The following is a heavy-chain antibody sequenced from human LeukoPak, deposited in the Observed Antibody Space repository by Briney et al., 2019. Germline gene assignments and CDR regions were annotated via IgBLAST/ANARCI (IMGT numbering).Heavy chain of an antibody. CDR1: GGSISSYY. CDR2: IYYSGST. J-gene: IGHJ3*02. Sequence: SETLSLTCTVSGGSISSYYWSWIRQPPGKGLEWIGYIYYSGSTNYNPSLKSRVTISVDTSKNQFSLKLSSVTAADTAVYYCARRHGGKWIRDPTLDAFDIWGQGTMVTVSS. CDR3: ARRHGGKWIRDPTLDAFDI. D-gene: IGHD5-12*01. V-gene: IGHV4-59*01.